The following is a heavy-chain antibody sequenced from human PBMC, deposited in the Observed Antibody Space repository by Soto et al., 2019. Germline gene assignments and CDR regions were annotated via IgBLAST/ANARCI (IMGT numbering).Heavy chain of an antibody. CDR2: INNDGSRT. D-gene: IGHD3-9*01. V-gene: IGHV3-74*01. J-gene: IGHJ6*02. CDR1: GFTFSNYW. CDR3: AKDIITNYDILTGYAGDGMDV. Sequence: GGSLRLSCAASGFTFSNYWIHWVRQVPGEGLVWVSTINNDGSRTWYADSVRGRIAMSRDNARNLVYLQMNSLRAEDTALYYCAKDIITNYDILTGYAGDGMDVWGQGTTVTAP.